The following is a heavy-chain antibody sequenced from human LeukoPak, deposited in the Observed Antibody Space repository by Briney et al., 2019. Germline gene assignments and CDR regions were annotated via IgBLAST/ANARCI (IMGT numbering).Heavy chain of an antibody. CDR1: GVSISTSTYY. CDR2: VSDTGTT. CDR3: ARGYYEPFQS. D-gene: IGHD3-16*01. V-gene: IGHV4-61*03. J-gene: IGHJ4*02. Sequence: AGTLSLTCNVSGVSISTSTYYWNWILQSPGTGLEWVGCVSDTGTTKYNPALKSRVTISVDTSKNHFSLILMSVTAEDTAVYYCARGYYEPFQSWGQGTLVTVSS.